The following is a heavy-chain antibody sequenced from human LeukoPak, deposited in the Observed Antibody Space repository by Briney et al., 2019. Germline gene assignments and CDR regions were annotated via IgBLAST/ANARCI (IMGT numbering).Heavy chain of an antibody. D-gene: IGHD6-19*01. J-gene: IGHJ5*02. CDR3: ARSSSSGWGSRFDP. Sequence: SETLSLTCAVYGGSFSGYYWSWIRQPPGKGLEWIGEINHSGSTNYNPSLKSRVTISVDTSKNQFSLKLSSVTAADTAVYYCARSSSSGWGSRFDPWGQGTLVTVSS. CDR2: INHSGST. V-gene: IGHV4-34*01. CDR1: GGSFSGYY.